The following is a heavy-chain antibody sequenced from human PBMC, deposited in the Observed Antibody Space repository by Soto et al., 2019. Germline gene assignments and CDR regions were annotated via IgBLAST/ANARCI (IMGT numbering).Heavy chain of an antibody. CDR2: INHSGST. V-gene: IGHV4-34*01. J-gene: IGHJ5*02. CDR3: ARGLGSSSWYNWFDP. Sequence: SSETLSLTCAVYGGSFSGYYWSWIRQPPGKGLEWIGEINHSGSTNYNPSLKSRVTISVDTSKNQFSLKLSSVTAADTAVYYCARGLGSSSWYNWFDPWGQGTLVTVSS. D-gene: IGHD6-13*01. CDR1: GGSFSGYY.